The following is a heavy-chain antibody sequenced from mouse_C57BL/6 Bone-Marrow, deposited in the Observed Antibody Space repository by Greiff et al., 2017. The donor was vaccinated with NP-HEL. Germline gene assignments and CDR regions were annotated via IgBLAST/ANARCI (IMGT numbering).Heavy chain of an antibody. D-gene: IGHD1-1*01. CDR2: ISSGGSYT. CDR1: GFTFSSYG. V-gene: IGHV5-6*01. CDR3: ASPYDYYVAWFAY. Sequence: EVQRVESGGDLVKPGGSLKLSCAASGFTFSSYGMSWVRQTPDKRLEWVASISSGGSYTYYPDSVTGRFPISRYKDKTPLFLHMSSLTSEATAMDYIASPYDYYVAWFAYWGQGTLVTGSA. J-gene: IGHJ3*01.